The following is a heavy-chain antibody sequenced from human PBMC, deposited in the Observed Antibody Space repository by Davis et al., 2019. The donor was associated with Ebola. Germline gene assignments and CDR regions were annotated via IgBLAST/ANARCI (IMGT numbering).Heavy chain of an antibody. CDR2: ISWNSGNI. CDR3: AKEGFGLLDSDY. Sequence: SLKISCAASGFTFDDYAMHWVRQAPGKGLEWVSGISWNSGNIGYADSVKGRFTISRDNAKNTLYLQMNSLRAEDTAVYYCAKEGFGLLDSDYWGQGTLVTVSS. J-gene: IGHJ4*02. CDR1: GFTFDDYA. D-gene: IGHD3-16*01. V-gene: IGHV3-9*01.